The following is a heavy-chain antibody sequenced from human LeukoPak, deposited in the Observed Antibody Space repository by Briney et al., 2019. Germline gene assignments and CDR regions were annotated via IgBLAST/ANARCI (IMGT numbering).Heavy chain of an antibody. CDR1: GYTFTSYG. CDR2: ISAYNGNT. J-gene: IGHJ5*02. V-gene: IGHV1-18*01. Sequence: ASVKVSCKASGYTFTSYGISWVRQAPGQGLEWMGWISAYNGNTNYAQKLQGRVTMTTDTSTSTAYMELRSLRSDDTAVYYCARDHGGILTGYSRNNWLDPWGQGTLVTVSS. D-gene: IGHD3-9*01. CDR3: ARDHGGILTGYSRNNWLDP.